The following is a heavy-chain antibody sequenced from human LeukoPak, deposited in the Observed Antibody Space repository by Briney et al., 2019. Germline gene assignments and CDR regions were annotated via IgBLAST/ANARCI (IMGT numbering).Heavy chain of an antibody. CDR1: GFMFSNTA. J-gene: IGHJ4*02. V-gene: IGHV3-23*01. D-gene: IGHD3-22*01. CDR3: AKEGPSDFDSSGYYRAGLSSLDY. Sequence: PGGSLRLSCAASGFMFSNTAMSWVRQAPGKGLEWVSGISGSGRSTYYADSVKGRFTISRDNSKNTLYLQMNSLRAEDTAVYYCAKEGPSDFDSSGYYRAGLSSLDYWGQGTLVTVSS. CDR2: ISGSGRST.